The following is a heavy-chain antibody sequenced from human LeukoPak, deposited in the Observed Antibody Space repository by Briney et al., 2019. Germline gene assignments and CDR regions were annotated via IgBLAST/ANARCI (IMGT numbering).Heavy chain of an antibody. D-gene: IGHD3-3*01. V-gene: IGHV3-48*03. J-gene: IGHJ4*02. CDR2: ISSSGSLV. CDR1: GFTFSSYA. CDR3: ARGETYYDFWSGLDY. Sequence: GGSLRLSCAASGFTFSSYAMSWVRQAPAKGLVWVSYISSSGSLVYYADSVKGRFTISRDNAKNSLYLQMYRLRVADPAVYYCARGETYYDFWSGLDYWGQGTRVTVSS.